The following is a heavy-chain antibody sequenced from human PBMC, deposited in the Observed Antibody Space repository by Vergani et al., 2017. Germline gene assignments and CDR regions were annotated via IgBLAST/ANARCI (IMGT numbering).Heavy chain of an antibody. Sequence: QLQLQESGPGLVKPSETLSLTCTVSGGSISSSSYYWGWIRQPPGKGLEWIGSIYYSGSPYYNQSLKSRVTISVDTSKNQFSLKLSSVTAADTAVYYCAITPGYLAREAFDIWGQGTMVTVSS. D-gene: IGHD1-14*01. CDR3: AITPGYLAREAFDI. V-gene: IGHV4-39*01. CDR1: GGSISSSSYY. CDR2: IYYSGSP. J-gene: IGHJ3*02.